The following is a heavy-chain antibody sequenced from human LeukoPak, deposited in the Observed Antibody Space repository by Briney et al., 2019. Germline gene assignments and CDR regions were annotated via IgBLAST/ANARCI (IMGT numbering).Heavy chain of an antibody. CDR3: AKDYRRRAQIQLCKRDYYFDY. D-gene: IGHD5-18*01. CDR1: GFTFSSYW. CDR2: I. Sequence: VGSLRLSFAASGFTFSSYWMSWVRQAPGKGLEWVSIISVKGRFTISRDNSKSTLFLQMNSLRAEDTAVYYCAKDYRRRAQIQLCKRDYYFDYWGQGTLVTVSS. J-gene: IGHJ4*02. V-gene: IGHV3-23*01.